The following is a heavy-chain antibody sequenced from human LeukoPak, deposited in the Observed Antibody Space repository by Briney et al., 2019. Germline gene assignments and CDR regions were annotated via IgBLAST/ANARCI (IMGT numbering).Heavy chain of an antibody. CDR2: ISAYNGNT. J-gene: IGHJ5*02. CDR3: ARTDLGFDP. Sequence: ASVKVSCKASGYTFTGYYIYWVRQAPGQGLEWMGWISAYNGNTNYAQKLQGRVTMTTDTSTSTAYMELRSLRSDDTAVYYCARTDLGFDPWGQGTLVPVSS. CDR1: GYTFTGYY. D-gene: IGHD2-21*02. V-gene: IGHV1-18*04.